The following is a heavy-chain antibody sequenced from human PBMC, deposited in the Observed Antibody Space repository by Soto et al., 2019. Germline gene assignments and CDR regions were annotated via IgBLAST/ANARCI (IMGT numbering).Heavy chain of an antibody. CDR3: ARWWSGSRQGFDP. D-gene: IGHD3-3*01. CDR2: IYYSGST. V-gene: IGHV4-31*03. J-gene: IGHJ5*02. CDR1: GGSISSGDYY. Sequence: QVQLQESGPGLVKPSQTLSLTCTVSGGSISSGDYYWSWIRQHPGKGLEWIGYIYYSGSTYYNPLLQRRVTISVDTSKTQSSLKRSSVTAADTAGYYCARWWSGSRQGFDPWGQGTLVTVSS.